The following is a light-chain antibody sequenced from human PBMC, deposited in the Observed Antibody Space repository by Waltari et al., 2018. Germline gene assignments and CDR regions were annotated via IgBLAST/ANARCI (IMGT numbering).Light chain of an antibody. J-gene: IGLJ2*01. V-gene: IGLV1-47*01. CDR2: DND. CDR1: GSNIKSSY. CDR3: ATWDDSRSF. Sequence: QSVLTQPPSVSGTPGQRLTISCSGSGSNIKSSYIYWYQKLAGSAPKLLIFDNDQRPSGVPDRFSASKSGTSASLASNGLRSEDEALYYCATWDDSRSFFGGGTKLTVL.